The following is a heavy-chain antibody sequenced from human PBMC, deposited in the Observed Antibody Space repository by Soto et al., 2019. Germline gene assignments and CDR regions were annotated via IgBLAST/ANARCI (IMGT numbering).Heavy chain of an antibody. V-gene: IGHV1-46*01. D-gene: IGHD6-19*01. J-gene: IGHJ6*02. Sequence: QLQLVHSGAEVKKPGASVRISCTASEKTSINYYVHWVRQAPGQGLEWMGVIHPGIGNTNVAPRFQDRVTMTRDTSTGTVDMELSSLRSDDTAVYYCATDDCGWSLYGLDVWGQGTTVTVSS. CDR2: IHPGIGNT. CDR1: EKTSINYY. CDR3: ATDDCGWSLYGLDV.